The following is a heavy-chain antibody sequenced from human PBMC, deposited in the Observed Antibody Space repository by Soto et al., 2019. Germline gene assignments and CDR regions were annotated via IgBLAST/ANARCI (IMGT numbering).Heavy chain of an antibody. CDR2: MNPGSGDT. J-gene: IGHJ5*02. D-gene: IGHD3-16*01. CDR3: ARMATFGSLNWFDP. CDR1: GYSFTNHD. V-gene: IGHV1-8*01. Sequence: ASVKVSCKASGYSFTNHDVSWVRQATGQGLEWMGWMNPGSGDTGYAQKFQGRVTMTRDISIATAYMELSSLRSDDTAIYYCARMATFGSLNWFDPWGQGTQVTVSS.